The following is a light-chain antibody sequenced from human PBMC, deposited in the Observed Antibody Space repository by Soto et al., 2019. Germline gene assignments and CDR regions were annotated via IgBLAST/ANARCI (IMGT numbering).Light chain of an antibody. Sequence: EIVMTQSPATLSASPGERATLSCRASQSVRSNLAWYQQKPGQAPRLLIYGASTRATGIPARFSGSGSGTDFTLTISSLEPEDFAVYYCQQYNNWPPITFGQGTRLEI. J-gene: IGKJ5*01. V-gene: IGKV3-15*01. CDR2: GAS. CDR1: QSVRSN. CDR3: QQYNNWPPIT.